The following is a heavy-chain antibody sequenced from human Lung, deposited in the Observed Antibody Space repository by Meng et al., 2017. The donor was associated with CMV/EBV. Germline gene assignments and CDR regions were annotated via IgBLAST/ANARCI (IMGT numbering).Heavy chain of an antibody. CDR3: AWGVVTPGY. J-gene: IGHJ4*02. V-gene: IGHV3-30*04. CDR2: ISYDGSNK. Sequence: GESLKISCAASGFTFSNYATHWVRQAPGKGLEWVAVISYDGSNKYFADSVKGRFTISRDNSKNTLYLQMNSLRAEDTAVYYCAWGVVTPGYWGQGTLVTVSS. CDR1: GFTFSNYA. D-gene: IGHD4-23*01.